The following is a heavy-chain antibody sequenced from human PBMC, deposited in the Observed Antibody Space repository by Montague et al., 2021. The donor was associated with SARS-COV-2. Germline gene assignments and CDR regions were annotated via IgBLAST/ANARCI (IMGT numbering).Heavy chain of an antibody. V-gene: IGHV4-4*07. Sequence: SETLSLTCNVSGGSISNYYWCWIWKPDPPGMERIGRVYSCGTINYNPNLKTRITLTVDTSKNQLSLRVNSVTVADTAVYYCERNTGEYYGMDVWGHGTTVTVSS. CDR3: ERNTGEYYGMDV. CDR2: VYSCGTI. D-gene: IGHD3-16*01. CDR1: GGSISNYY. J-gene: IGHJ6*02.